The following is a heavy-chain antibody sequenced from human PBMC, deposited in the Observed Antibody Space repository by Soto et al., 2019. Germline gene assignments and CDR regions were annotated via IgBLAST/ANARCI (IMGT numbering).Heavy chain of an antibody. CDR3: ARGFLVRGYYYMDV. CDR2: IYYSGST. CDR1: GGSISSSSYY. D-gene: IGHD3-10*01. V-gene: IGHV4-39*01. Sequence: SETLSLTCTVSGGSISSSSYYWGWIRQPPGKGLEWIGSIYYSGSTYYNPSLKSRVTISVDTSKNQFSLKLSSVTAADTAVYYCARGFLVRGYYYMDVWGKGTTVTVSS. J-gene: IGHJ6*03.